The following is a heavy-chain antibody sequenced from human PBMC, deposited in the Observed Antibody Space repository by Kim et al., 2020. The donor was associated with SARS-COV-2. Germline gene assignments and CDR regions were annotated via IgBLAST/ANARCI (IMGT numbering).Heavy chain of an antibody. CDR3: ARDHIGVGATISDY. CDR1: GYTFTSYA. Sequence: ASVKVSCKASGYTFTSYAMNWVRQAPGQGLEWMGWINTNTGNPTYAQGFTGRFVFSLDTSVSTAYLQISSLKAEDTAVYYCARDHIGVGATISDYWGQGTLVTVSS. J-gene: IGHJ4*02. CDR2: INTNTGNP. V-gene: IGHV7-4-1*02. D-gene: IGHD1-26*01.